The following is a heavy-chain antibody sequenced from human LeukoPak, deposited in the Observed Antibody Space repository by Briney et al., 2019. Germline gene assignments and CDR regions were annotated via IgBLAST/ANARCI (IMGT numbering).Heavy chain of an antibody. V-gene: IGHV1-58*02. CDR2: IVLGSGNT. J-gene: IGHJ5*02. Sequence: SVKVSCKTSGFTFTNSAMQWVRQARGQRLEWIGRIVLGSGNTNFAQKFQDRVTITRDISTATAYMELSSLRSEDTAVYYCAAGGSWFDPWGQGTLVTVSS. D-gene: IGHD2-15*01. CDR3: AAGGSWFDP. CDR1: GFTFTNSA.